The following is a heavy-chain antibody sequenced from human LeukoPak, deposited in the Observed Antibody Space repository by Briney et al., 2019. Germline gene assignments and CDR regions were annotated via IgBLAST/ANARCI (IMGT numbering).Heavy chain of an antibody. D-gene: IGHD6-13*01. J-gene: IGHJ6*03. Sequence: GGSLRLSCAASGFTFSSYEMNWVRQAPGKGLEWVSYISSSGSTIYYADSVKGRFTISRDNAKNSLYLQMNSLRVEDTAVYYCARVAAVGTGILVNFYYSMDIWGKGTTVTISS. V-gene: IGHV3-48*03. CDR2: ISSSGSTI. CDR1: GFTFSSYE. CDR3: ARVAAVGTGILVNFYYSMDI.